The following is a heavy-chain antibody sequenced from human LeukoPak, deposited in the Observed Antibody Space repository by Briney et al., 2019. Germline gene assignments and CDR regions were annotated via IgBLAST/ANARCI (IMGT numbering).Heavy chain of an antibody. CDR1: GDSIRSYH. CDR2: IHYSGRT. Sequence: PSETLPLTCTVSGDSIRSYHWSWIRQPPGKGLEWIGHIHYSGRTNYNPSLRSRVTISVDTSKNQFSLKLTSVTAADTAVYYCAKHEGTAGPFDSWGQGTLVTVSS. CDR3: AKHEGTAGPFDS. J-gene: IGHJ4*02. D-gene: IGHD6-13*01. V-gene: IGHV4-59*08.